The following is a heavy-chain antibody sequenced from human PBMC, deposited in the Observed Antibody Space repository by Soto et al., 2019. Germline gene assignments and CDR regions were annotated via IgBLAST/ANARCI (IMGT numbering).Heavy chain of an antibody. CDR3: ASSYGSGSYESPPGNGLDV. Sequence: SETLSLTCAVSGDSISSGGYSWSWIRQPPGKGLEWIGYIYHTGSTYYNPSLKSRVTISIDRSKNQFSLKLSSVTAADTALYYCASSYGSGSYESPPGNGLDVWGQGTTVTVSS. D-gene: IGHD3-10*01. CDR2: IYHTGST. CDR1: GDSISSGGYS. J-gene: IGHJ6*02. V-gene: IGHV4-30-2*01.